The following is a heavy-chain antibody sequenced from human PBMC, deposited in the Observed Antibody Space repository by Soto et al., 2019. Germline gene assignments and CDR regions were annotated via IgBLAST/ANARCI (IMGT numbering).Heavy chain of an antibody. CDR2: IIPIFGTA. D-gene: IGHD4-17*01. J-gene: IGHJ6*02. CDR3: ARASTHPVSTVTTGMGGMDV. CDR1: GGTFSSYA. V-gene: IGHV1-69*12. Sequence: QVQLVQSGAEVKKPGSSVKVSCKASGGTFSSYAISWVRQAPGQGLEWMGGIIPIFGTANYAQKFQGRVTITADESTSTAYMELSSLRSEDTAVYYCARASTHPVSTVTTGMGGMDVWGQGTTVTVSS.